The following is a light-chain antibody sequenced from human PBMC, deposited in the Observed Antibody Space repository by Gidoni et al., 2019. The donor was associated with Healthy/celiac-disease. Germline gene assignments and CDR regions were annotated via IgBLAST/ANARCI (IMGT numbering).Light chain of an antibody. Sequence: DIQMTQSPSTLAASVGDRVTITCRASQSISSWLAWYQQKPGKAPKLLIYDASSLESGVPSRFSGNGSGTEFTLTISSLQPDDFATYYCQQYNSYPLTFGGGTKVEIK. CDR1: QSISSW. CDR3: QQYNSYPLT. CDR2: DAS. J-gene: IGKJ4*01. V-gene: IGKV1-5*01.